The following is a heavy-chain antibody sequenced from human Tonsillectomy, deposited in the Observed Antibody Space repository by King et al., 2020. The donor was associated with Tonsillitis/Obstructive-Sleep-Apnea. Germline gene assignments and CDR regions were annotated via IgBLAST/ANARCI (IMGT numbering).Heavy chain of an antibody. CDR3: ARTYFYGSGSYW. CDR1: GFTFRSYS. V-gene: IGHV3-48*02. D-gene: IGHD3-10*01. CDR2: ISSSSRTI. J-gene: IGHJ4*02. Sequence: VQLVESGGALVQPGGSLRLSCAASGFTFRSYSMNWVRQAPGKGLEWISYISSSSRTIYYADSVRGRFTISRDNAENLLYLHMDSLRDEDTAVYYCARTYFYGSGSYWWGQGTLVTVSS.